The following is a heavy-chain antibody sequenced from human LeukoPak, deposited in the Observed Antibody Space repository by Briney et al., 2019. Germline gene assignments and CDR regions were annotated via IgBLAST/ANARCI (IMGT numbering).Heavy chain of an antibody. V-gene: IGHV3-23*01. CDR1: GFTFSSYA. Sequence: GGSLRLSCAASGFTFSSYAMSWVRQAPGKGLEWVSAISGSGGSTYYADSVKGRFTISRDNSKNTLYLQMNSLRAEDTAVYYCARDLRVAYYDSSPTGYWGQGTLVTVSS. CDR2: ISGSGGST. J-gene: IGHJ4*02. CDR3: ARDLRVAYYDSSPTGY. D-gene: IGHD3-22*01.